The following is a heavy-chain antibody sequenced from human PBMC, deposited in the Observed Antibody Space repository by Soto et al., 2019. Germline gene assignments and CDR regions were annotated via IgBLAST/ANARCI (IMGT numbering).Heavy chain of an antibody. D-gene: IGHD3-10*02. CDR3: ARDRDVESYYYY. Sequence: QVQLVRSGAEVKKRGASVKVSCRACGYTFTSYGISWVRQAPGQGLEWMGWISTYNGDTNYAPKLQGRVTMTTDTSTSTAYIELRSLISDDTAVYYCARDRDVESYYYYWGQGTLVTVSS. CDR1: GYTFTSYG. J-gene: IGHJ4*02. CDR2: ISTYNGDT. V-gene: IGHV1-18*01.